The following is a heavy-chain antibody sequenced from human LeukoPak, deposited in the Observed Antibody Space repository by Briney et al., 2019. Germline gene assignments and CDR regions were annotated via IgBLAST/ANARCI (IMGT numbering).Heavy chain of an antibody. J-gene: IGHJ4*02. D-gene: IGHD6-19*01. CDR3: ARTGIAVAGTVY. CDR2: INPNSGGT. CDR1: GYTFTGYY. V-gene: IGHV1-2*06. Sequence: ASVKVSCKASGYTFTGYYMHWVRQAPGQGLEWMGRINPNSGGTNYAQKFQGRVTMTRDTSISTAYMALSRLRSDDTAVYYCARTGIAVAGTVYWGQGTLVTVSS.